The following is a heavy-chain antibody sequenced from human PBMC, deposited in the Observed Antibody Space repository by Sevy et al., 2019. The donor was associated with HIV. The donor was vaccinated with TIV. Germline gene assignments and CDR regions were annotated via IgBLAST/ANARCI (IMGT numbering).Heavy chain of an antibody. CDR3: ARDHAGSVEFYFDH. Sequence: ASVKVSCKASGYTFNRHGLHWVRQAPAQGLEWMGWTATDTGDKRYPQKFQGRLTITTDTSASTLYMELSSLTSEDTAVYYCARDHAGSVEFYFDHWGQGTLVTVSS. J-gene: IGHJ4*02. CDR2: TATDTGDK. CDR1: GYTFNRHG. V-gene: IGHV1-3*04.